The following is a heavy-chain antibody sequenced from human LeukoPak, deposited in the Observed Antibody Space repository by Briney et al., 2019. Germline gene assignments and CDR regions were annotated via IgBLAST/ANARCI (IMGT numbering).Heavy chain of an antibody. CDR3: AREVSSTFDY. V-gene: IGHV4-31*03. D-gene: IGHD6-13*01. Sequence: KPSETLPLTCTVSGGSISSGGYYWSWIRQHPGKGLEWIGYIYYSGSTYYNPSLKSRVTISVDTSKNQFSLKLSSVTAADTAVYYCAREVSSTFDYWGQGTLVTVSS. CDR2: IYYSGST. J-gene: IGHJ4*02. CDR1: GGSISSGGYY.